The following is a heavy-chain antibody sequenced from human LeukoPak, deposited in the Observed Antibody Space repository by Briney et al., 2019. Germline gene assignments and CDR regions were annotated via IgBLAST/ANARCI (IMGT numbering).Heavy chain of an antibody. V-gene: IGHV4-34*01. D-gene: IGHD3-22*01. J-gene: IGHJ4*02. CDR1: DGSFSSYY. CDR2: INHSGST. CDR3: ARSHYEDSSGFYYRRYYFDY. Sequence: SETLSLTCAVYDGSFSSYYWSWVRQPPGKGLEWVGEINHSGSTNSNPSLKSRVTLSVDSSKNQFSLKLSSVTAADTAVYYCARSHYEDSSGFYYRRYYFDYWGQGTLVTSST.